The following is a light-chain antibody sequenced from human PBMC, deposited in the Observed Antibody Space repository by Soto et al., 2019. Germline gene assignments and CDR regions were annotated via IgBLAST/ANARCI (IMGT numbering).Light chain of an antibody. Sequence: DIQMTQSPTSLSASVGDRVTITCRASLGISNYVAWYQQKPGKVPKVLIYAASILQSGVPSRFSGSGSGTDFTLTISSLQPEDVATYYCQKYNSDPLTFGTGTKVDSK. CDR3: QKYNSDPLT. V-gene: IGKV1-27*01. J-gene: IGKJ3*01. CDR2: AAS. CDR1: LGISNY.